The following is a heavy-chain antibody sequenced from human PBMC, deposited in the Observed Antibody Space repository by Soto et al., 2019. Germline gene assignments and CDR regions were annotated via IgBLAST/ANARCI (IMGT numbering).Heavy chain of an antibody. CDR1: GGTFSSYA. Sequence: SVKVSCKASGGTFSSYAISWVRQAPGQGLEWMGGIIPIFGTANYAQKFQGRVTITADESTSTAYMELSSLRSEDTAVYYCARSVGYDFWSGYREVNWFDPWGQGTLVTVSS. CDR2: IIPIFGTA. J-gene: IGHJ5*02. CDR3: ARSVGYDFWSGYREVNWFDP. D-gene: IGHD3-3*01. V-gene: IGHV1-69*13.